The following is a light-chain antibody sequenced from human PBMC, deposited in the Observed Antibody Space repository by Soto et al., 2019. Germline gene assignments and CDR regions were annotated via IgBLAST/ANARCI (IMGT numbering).Light chain of an antibody. Sequence: DIQMTQSPSSVSASVGDRVTITCRASQGISSWLAWYQQKPGKAPNLLIFTTSTLQSGVPSRFRGFRPMTHFTLTISSLQPQYSATYYCHQSNSFPVTFGGGTNVAI. J-gene: IGKJ4*01. CDR3: HQSNSFPVT. V-gene: IGKV1-12*01. CDR2: TTS. CDR1: QGISSW.